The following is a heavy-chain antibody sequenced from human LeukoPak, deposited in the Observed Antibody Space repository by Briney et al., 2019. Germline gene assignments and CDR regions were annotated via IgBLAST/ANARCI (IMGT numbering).Heavy chain of an antibody. CDR1: VFTFSSYA. D-gene: IGHD3-22*01. CDR3: AKDLIDSSGHTYYYYMDV. CDR2: ISGSGGNT. J-gene: IGHJ6*03. V-gene: IGHV3-23*01. Sequence: GGSLRLSCAASVFTFSSYAMTWVLQAPGKGLEWVSAISGSGGNTYYADSVKGRFTISRDNSKNTLYLQMNSLRAEDTAVYYCAKDLIDSSGHTYYYYMDVWGKGTTVTVSS.